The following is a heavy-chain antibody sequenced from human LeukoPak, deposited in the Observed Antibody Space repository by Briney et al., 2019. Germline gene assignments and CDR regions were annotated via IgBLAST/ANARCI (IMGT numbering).Heavy chain of an antibody. CDR3: ARALIRIVGATSYYFDY. J-gene: IGHJ4*02. CDR2: IYTSGST. V-gene: IGHV4-4*07. D-gene: IGHD1-26*01. Sequence: SETLSLTCTVSGGSISSYYWSWIRQPAGKGLEWIGRIYTSGSTNYNPSLKRRVTMSVDTSKNQFSLKLSSVTAADTAVYYCARALIRIVGATSYYFDYWGQGTLVTVSS. CDR1: GGSISSYY.